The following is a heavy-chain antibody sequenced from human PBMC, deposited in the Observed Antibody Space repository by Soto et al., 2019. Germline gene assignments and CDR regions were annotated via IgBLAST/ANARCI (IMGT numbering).Heavy chain of an antibody. J-gene: IGHJ4*02. CDR3: ARRKERSGPHYFDY. V-gene: IGHV1-8*01. D-gene: IGHD6-25*01. CDR1: GYTFTTYD. CDR2: MNPYNGNT. Sequence: SVKVSCKASGYTFTTYDIHWVRQVTGQGLEWMGWMNPYNGNTGSTQKFQGRVTMTRNTSISTVYMELTSLRSEDTAVYYCARRKERSGPHYFDYWGQGSLVTVSS.